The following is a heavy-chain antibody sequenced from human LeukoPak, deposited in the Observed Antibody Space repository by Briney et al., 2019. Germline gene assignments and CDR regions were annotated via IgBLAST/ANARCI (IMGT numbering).Heavy chain of an antibody. D-gene: IGHD5-18*01. V-gene: IGHV3-21*01. CDR2: ISSSSSYI. CDR1: GFIFSSYS. CDR3: ASERGYSYALDY. J-gene: IGHJ4*02. Sequence: GSLRRSGAASGFIFSSYSMNWVRQAPGKELGWVSSISSSSSYIYYADSVKGRFTISRDNAKNSLYLQMNSLRAEDTAVYYCASERGYSYALDYWGQGTLVTVSS.